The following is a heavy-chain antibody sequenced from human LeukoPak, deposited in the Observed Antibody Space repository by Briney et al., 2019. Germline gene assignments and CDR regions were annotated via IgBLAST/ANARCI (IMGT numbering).Heavy chain of an antibody. Sequence: SETLSLTCAVSGGSLSSGGYYWSWIRQHPGKGLGWIGYIYYSGSTYYNPSLKSRVTISVDTSKNQFSLKLSSVTAADTAVYYCARLGWGDYGSGSYPQFDPWGQGTLVTVSS. D-gene: IGHD3-10*01. CDR2: IYYSGST. V-gene: IGHV4-31*11. CDR1: GGSLSSGGYY. J-gene: IGHJ5*02. CDR3: ARLGWGDYGSGSYPQFDP.